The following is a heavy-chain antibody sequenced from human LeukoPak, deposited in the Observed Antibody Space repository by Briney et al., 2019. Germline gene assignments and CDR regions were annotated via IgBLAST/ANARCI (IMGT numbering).Heavy chain of an antibody. V-gene: IGHV3-21*03. Sequence: GGSLRLSCAASGFTFSSYSMNWVRQAPGKGLEWVSSISSSSSYIYYADSVKGRFTISRDNAKNSLYLQLNSLRAEDTAVYYCAGSDTIGYLPREWDYWYFDRWGRGTLVTVSS. CDR2: ISSSSSYI. CDR1: GFTFSSYS. J-gene: IGHJ2*01. CDR3: AGSDTIGYLPREWDYWYFDR. D-gene: IGHD3-22*01.